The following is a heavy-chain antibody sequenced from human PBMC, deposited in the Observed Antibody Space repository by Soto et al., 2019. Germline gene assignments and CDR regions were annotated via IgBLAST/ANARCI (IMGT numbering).Heavy chain of an antibody. CDR3: ARYIPGVRYYGMDV. CDR1: GFTFSSYA. D-gene: IGHD2-2*01. CDR2: IGESGTPT. J-gene: IGHJ6*02. Sequence: EVQLLESGGGLVQPGGSLRLSCAASGFTFSSYAMKWVRQAPGKGLEWVSLIGESGTPTYYADSVKGRFTISRDTSGNTLFLEMYSLRAEDTAVYYCARYIPGVRYYGMDVWGQGTTVTVYS. V-gene: IGHV3-23*01.